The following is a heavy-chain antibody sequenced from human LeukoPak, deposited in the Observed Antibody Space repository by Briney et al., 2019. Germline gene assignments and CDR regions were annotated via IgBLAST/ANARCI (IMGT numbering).Heavy chain of an antibody. D-gene: IGHD3-3*01. CDR3: ARSIVDFWGGRSYYFDY. CDR1: GGSISSHY. Sequence: SETLSLTCTVSGGSISSHYWSWIRQPPGEGLGWIGYIYYSGSTNYNPSLKSRVTISVDTSKNQFSLKLSSVTAADTAVYYCARSIVDFWGGRSYYFDYWGQGTLVTVSS. CDR2: IYYSGST. J-gene: IGHJ4*02. V-gene: IGHV4-59*11.